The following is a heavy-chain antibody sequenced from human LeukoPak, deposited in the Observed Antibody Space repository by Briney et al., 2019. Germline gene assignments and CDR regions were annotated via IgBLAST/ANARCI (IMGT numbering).Heavy chain of an antibody. D-gene: IGHD5-12*01. V-gene: IGHV1-8*02. CDR3: ARNLLDIADPWESSGY. CDR1: GYTFTSYY. J-gene: IGHJ4*02. Sequence: ASVKVSCKASGYTFTSYYMHWVRQATGQGLEWMGWMNPNSGNTGYAQKFQGRVTMTRNTSISTAYMELSSLRSEDTAVYYCARNLLDIADPWESSGYWGQGTLVTVSS. CDR2: MNPNSGNT.